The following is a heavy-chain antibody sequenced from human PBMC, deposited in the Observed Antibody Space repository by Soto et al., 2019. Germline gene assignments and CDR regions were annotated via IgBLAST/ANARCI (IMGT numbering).Heavy chain of an antibody. CDR3: ARDRGYDAHDYYYNAMDV. CDR1: GFTFRTYT. D-gene: IGHD3-10*01. V-gene: IGHV3-21*01. J-gene: IGHJ6*02. Sequence: KPGGSLRLSCISSGFTFRTYTMNWVRQAPGKGLEWVSGICGFSPYTFYAESVKGRFTISRDNAKNSLYLQMDSLRAEDTAVYYCARDRGYDAHDYYYNAMDVWGQGTTVTVSS. CDR2: ICGFSPYT.